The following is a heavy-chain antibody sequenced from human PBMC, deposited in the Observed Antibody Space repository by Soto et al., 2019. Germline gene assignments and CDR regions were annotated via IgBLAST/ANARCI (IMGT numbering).Heavy chain of an antibody. J-gene: IGHJ4*02. CDR1: GFTFSDFV. D-gene: IGHD3-3*02. V-gene: IGHV3-73*01. CDR3: AYIRG. CDR2: IRSKGDSYAT. Sequence: PGGSLRLSCAASGFTFSDFVMDWVRQASGKGLEWVARIRSKGDSYATAYTESVKGRSTISRDDSKNTAYLRMNSLKTEDTAVYYCAYIRGWGQGTLVTVSS.